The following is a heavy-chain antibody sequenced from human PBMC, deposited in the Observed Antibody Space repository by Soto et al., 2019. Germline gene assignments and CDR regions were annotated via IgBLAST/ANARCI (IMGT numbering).Heavy chain of an antibody. J-gene: IGHJ6*02. CDR1: GFTFSSYA. CDR2: ISGSGGST. D-gene: IGHD2-2*01. CDR3: AKVICSSTSCYEAYYGMDV. V-gene: IGHV3-23*01. Sequence: AGSLRLSCAASGFTFSSYAMSWVRQAPGKGLEWVSAISGSGGSTYYADSVKGRFTISRDNSKNTLYLQMNSLRAEDTAVYYCAKVICSSTSCYEAYYGMDVWGQGTTVTVSS.